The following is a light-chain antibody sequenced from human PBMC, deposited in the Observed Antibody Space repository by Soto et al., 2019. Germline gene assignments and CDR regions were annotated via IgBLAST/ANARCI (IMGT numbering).Light chain of an antibody. CDR3: QQYNSYPWT. Sequence: DIQMTQSPSTLSASVGDRVTITCRASQSISSWLAWYQQKPGKAPNLLIYKASSLESGVPSRFSGSGSGTEFTLTISSLQPDEVATYYCQQYNSYPWTFGQGTKVEIK. CDR1: QSISSW. CDR2: KAS. J-gene: IGKJ1*01. V-gene: IGKV1-5*03.